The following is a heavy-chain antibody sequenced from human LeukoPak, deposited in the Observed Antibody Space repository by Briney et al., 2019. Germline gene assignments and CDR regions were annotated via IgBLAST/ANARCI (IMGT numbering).Heavy chain of an antibody. Sequence: GGSLRLSCAASGFTFSSYGMHWVRQAPGKGLEWVAVISYDGSNKYYADSVKGRFTIPRDNSKNTLYLQMNSLRAEDTAVYYCAKDIELLRYFALGAFDIWGQGTMVTVSS. CDR3: AKDIELLRYFALGAFDI. D-gene: IGHD3-9*01. CDR2: ISYDGSNK. CDR1: GFTFSSYG. V-gene: IGHV3-30*18. J-gene: IGHJ3*02.